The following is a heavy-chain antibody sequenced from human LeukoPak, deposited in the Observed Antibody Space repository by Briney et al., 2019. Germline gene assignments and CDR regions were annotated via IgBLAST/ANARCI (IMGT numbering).Heavy chain of an antibody. D-gene: IGHD2-2*01. Sequence: ASVKVSCKASGYTFTGYYMHWVRQAPGQGLEWMGWINPNSGGTNYAQKFQGRVTMTRDTSISTAYMELSRLRSDDTAVYYCARDRNEIVVVTFDYWGQGTLVTVSS. CDR3: ARDRNEIVVVTFDY. J-gene: IGHJ4*02. V-gene: IGHV1-2*02. CDR1: GYTFTGYY. CDR2: INPNSGGT.